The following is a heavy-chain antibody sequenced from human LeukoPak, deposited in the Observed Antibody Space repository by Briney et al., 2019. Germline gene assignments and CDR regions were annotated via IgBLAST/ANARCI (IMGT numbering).Heavy chain of an antibody. CDR3: AKGEVDSPMNFYH. CDR1: GFIFDDFT. Sequence: GGSLRLSCAASGFIFDDFTLHWVRQAPGKGLEWVSLINWDGGSTYYADSVKARFTISRDNSKNSLYLQMDSLTTEDTAFYYCAKGEVDSPMNFYHWGQGTLVTVSS. V-gene: IGHV3-43*01. CDR2: INWDGGST. J-gene: IGHJ4*02. D-gene: IGHD5-12*01.